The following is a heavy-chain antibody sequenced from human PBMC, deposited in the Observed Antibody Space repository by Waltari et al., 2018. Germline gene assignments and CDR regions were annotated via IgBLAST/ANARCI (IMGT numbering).Heavy chain of an antibody. J-gene: IGHJ6*03. V-gene: IGHV4-34*01. Sequence: QVQLQQWGAGLLKPSETLSLTCAVYGGSFSGYYWSWIRQPPGKGLEWIGEINHSGSTNYNPSLKSRVTISVDTSKNQFSLKLSSVTAADTAVYYCVREAVTINYYYYYMDVWGKGTTVTISS. CDR3: VREAVTINYYYYYMDV. D-gene: IGHD4-17*01. CDR1: GGSFSGYY. CDR2: INHSGST.